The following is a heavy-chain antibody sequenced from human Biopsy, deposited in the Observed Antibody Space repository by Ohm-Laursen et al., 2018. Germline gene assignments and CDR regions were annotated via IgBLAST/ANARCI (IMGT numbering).Heavy chain of an antibody. CDR1: GYTFTAYG. CDR3: ARDPGYDFWSGSDPFDI. Sequence: ASSVKVSCKTSGYTFTAYGISWVRQAPGQGLEWMGWISTYNDDTNIAQKFQGRVSMTTDTSTRTAYMELRSLRSGDPAIYFCARDPGYDFWSGSDPFDIWGKGTLVT. V-gene: IGHV1-18*04. J-gene: IGHJ3*02. D-gene: IGHD3-3*01. CDR2: ISTYNDDT.